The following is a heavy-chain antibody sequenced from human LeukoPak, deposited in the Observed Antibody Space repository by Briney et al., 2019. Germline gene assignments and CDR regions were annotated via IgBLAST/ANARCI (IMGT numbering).Heavy chain of an antibody. CDR2: ISDSGGRT. CDR3: AKAGTSYSNYYYYGMDV. V-gene: IGHV3-23*01. J-gene: IGHJ6*02. D-gene: IGHD4-11*01. Sequence: GGSLRLSCAASGFTFSSYAMSWGRQAPGKGLEWVSAISDSGGRTYYADSVKGRFTISRDNSKNTLYLQMSSLRAEDTAVYYCAKAGTSYSNYYYYGMDVWGQGTTVTVSS. CDR1: GFTFSSYA.